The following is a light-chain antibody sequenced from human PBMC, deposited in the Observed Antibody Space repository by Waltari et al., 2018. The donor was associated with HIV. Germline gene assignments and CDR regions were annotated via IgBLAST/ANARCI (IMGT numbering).Light chain of an antibody. CDR1: QGISNS. Sequence: DIQMPQSPSSLSASVGDRVTIPCRASQGISNSLAWYQQKPGKAPKLLLYAASRLESGVPYRFSGSGSGTDYTLTISSLQPEDFATYYCQQYYSTPCTFGQGTKLEIK. CDR3: QQYYSTPCT. V-gene: IGKV1-NL1*01. J-gene: IGKJ2*02. CDR2: AAS.